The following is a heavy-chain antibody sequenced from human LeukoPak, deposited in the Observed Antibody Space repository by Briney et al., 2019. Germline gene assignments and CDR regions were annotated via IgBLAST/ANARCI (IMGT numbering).Heavy chain of an antibody. CDR3: VRDAADYSFDY. D-gene: IGHD2-21*02. V-gene: IGHV3-9*01. Sequence: GGSLRLSCAASGFTFDDYAMHWVRQAPGKGLEWVSGISWNRGSIGYADSVKGRFTISRDNAKNSLYLQMNSLRAEDTAVYYCVRDAADYSFDYWGQGTLVTVSS. J-gene: IGHJ4*02. CDR2: ISWNRGSI. CDR1: GFTFDDYA.